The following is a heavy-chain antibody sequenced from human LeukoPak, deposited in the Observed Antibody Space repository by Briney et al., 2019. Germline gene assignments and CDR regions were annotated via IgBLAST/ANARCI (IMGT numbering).Heavy chain of an antibody. V-gene: IGHV1-69*06. Sequence: GASVKVSCKASGGTFSSYAIRWVRQAPSQGLEWMGWILPIFGTANYAQKFQARVTITADRSTSTASMYLNSLTSNDTGVYYCARGRNYYDSSGYYYEGDAFDIWGEGTMVTVSS. J-gene: IGHJ3*02. CDR3: ARGRNYYDSSGYYYEGDAFDI. CDR1: GGTFSSYA. CDR2: ILPIFGTA. D-gene: IGHD3-22*01.